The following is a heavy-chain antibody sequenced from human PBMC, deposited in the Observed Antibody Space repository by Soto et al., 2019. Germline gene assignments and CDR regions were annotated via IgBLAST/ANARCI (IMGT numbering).Heavy chain of an antibody. D-gene: IGHD6-13*01. CDR1: GGPLGSYA. CDR3: ARDSRSIAAAGSWWFDP. CDR2: IIPIFGTA. Sequence: ASVKLTWKDSGGPLGSYAIRWVRHAPEQGLEWMGGIIPIFGTANYAQKFQGIVTITADESTSTAYMELSSLRAEDTAVYYCARDSRSIAAAGSWWFDPWGQGTLVTVSS. J-gene: IGHJ5*02. V-gene: IGHV1-69*13.